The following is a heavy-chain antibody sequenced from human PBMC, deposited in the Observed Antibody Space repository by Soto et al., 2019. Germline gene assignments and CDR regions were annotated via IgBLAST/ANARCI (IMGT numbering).Heavy chain of an antibody. CDR2: ISAYNGNT. CDR3: ARVVAATQDYYYYYGMDV. Sequence: QVPLVQSGAEVKKPGASVKVSCKASGYTFTSYGISWVRQAPGQGLEWMGWISAYNGNTNYAQKLQGRVTMTTDTSTSTAYMELRSLRSDDTAVYYCARVVAATQDYYYYYGMDVWGQGTTVTVSS. CDR1: GYTFTSYG. D-gene: IGHD2-15*01. V-gene: IGHV1-18*01. J-gene: IGHJ6*02.